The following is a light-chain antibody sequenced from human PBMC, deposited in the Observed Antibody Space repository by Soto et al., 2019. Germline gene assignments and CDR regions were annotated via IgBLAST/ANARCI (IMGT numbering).Light chain of an antibody. V-gene: IGKV3-11*01. CDR1: QSISSY. CDR2: DAS. J-gene: IGKJ4*01. Sequence: EVVMTQSPASLSLSPGERATLSCRASQSISSYLAWYQQKPGQAPRLLIYDASNRATGIPARFSGSGSGTDFTLTISSLEPEDFAVYYCQQRVNWPPLSFGGGTKVE. CDR3: QQRVNWPPLS.